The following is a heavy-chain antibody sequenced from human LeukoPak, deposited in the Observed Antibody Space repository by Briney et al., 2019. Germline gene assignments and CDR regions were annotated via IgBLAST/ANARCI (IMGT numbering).Heavy chain of an antibody. J-gene: IGHJ4*02. D-gene: IGHD6-19*01. CDR3: TRGGSVPATRSFDY. Sequence: PLGLLRRSLSVSGFTDSRDYMSGGHQAPGKGEGWHSGFYSGITRYYANSVQGRCTISRDNSRNTVYLKMNSLRVEDTAMYYCTRGGSVPATRSFDYWGQGTLVTVSS. CDR2: FYSGITR. V-gene: IGHV3-66*01. CDR1: GFTDSRDY.